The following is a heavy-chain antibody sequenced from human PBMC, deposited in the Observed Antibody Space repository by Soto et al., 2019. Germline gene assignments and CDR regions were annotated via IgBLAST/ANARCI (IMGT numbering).Heavy chain of an antibody. Sequence: QITLKESGPTLVKPTQTLTLTCSFSGFSLTSTAVGVNWIRQPPGKALEWLALIYWDDDNHFSPSLKSRLSVTKDTSKNQVVLTMTNMAPGDTATYCCAHGSGWLSDYWGQGIVVTVSS. V-gene: IGHV2-5*02. D-gene: IGHD6-19*01. CDR3: AHGSGWLSDY. CDR2: IYWDDDN. J-gene: IGHJ4*02. CDR1: GFSLTSTAVG.